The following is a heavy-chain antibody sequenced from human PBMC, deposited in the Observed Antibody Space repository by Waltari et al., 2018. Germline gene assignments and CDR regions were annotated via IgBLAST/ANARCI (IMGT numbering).Heavy chain of an antibody. CDR2: LYSSGTT. Sequence: EVQLVESGGALVQPGGSLRLHCAASGFIVSSKYMSWVRQAPGKGVEGDSGLYSSGTTYYADTAKGRFTISRDSSKNTVYLQMNSLKPDDTAVYYCVRGGAFSGYFENWGQGTLVTVSS. J-gene: IGHJ4*02. V-gene: IGHV3-53*04. CDR1: GFIVSSKY. D-gene: IGHD1-26*01. CDR3: VRGGAFSGYFEN.